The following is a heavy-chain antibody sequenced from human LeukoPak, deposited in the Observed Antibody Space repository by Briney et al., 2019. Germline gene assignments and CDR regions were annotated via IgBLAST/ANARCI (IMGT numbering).Heavy chain of an antibody. V-gene: IGHV3-53*01. CDR2: IYSGGST. CDR1: VFTVSSNY. CDR3: ARLSGDYFDY. Sequence: GGSLRLSCAASVFTVSSNYMSWVRQAPGKGLEWVSVIYSGGSTYYADSVKGRFTISRDNSKNTLYLQMNSLRAEDTAVYYCARLSGDYFDYWGQGTLVTVSS. D-gene: IGHD4-17*01. J-gene: IGHJ4*02.